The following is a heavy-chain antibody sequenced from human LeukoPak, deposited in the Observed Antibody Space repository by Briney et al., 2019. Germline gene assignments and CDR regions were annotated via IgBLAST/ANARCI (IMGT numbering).Heavy chain of an antibody. CDR2: IWYDGSNK. V-gene: IGHV3-33*01. Sequence: GGSLRLSCAASGFTFSSYGMHWVRQAPGKGLEWVAVIWYDGSNKYYADSVKGRFTISRDNSKNTLYLQMNSLRAEDTAVYYCAGNLGPPSGSYYPLPYYFYGMDVWGQGTTVTVSS. D-gene: IGHD3-10*01. CDR3: AGNLGPPSGSYYPLPYYFYGMDV. CDR1: GFTFSSYG. J-gene: IGHJ6*02.